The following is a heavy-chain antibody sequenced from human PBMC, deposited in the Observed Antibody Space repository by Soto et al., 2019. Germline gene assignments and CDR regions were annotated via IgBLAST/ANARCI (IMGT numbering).Heavy chain of an antibody. V-gene: IGHV1-18*01. D-gene: IGHD1-7*01. J-gene: IGHJ6*03. Sequence: ASVKVSCKASGYTFTSYGISWVRQAPGQGLEWMGWISAYNGNTNYAQKLQGRVTMTTDTSTSTAYMELRSLRSDDTAVYYCEREGAGTFRSYMDVWGKGTTVTVSS. CDR2: ISAYNGNT. CDR1: GYTFTSYG. CDR3: EREGAGTFRSYMDV.